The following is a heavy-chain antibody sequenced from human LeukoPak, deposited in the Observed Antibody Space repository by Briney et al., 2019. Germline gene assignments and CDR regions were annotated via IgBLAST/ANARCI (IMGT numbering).Heavy chain of an antibody. Sequence: SETLSLTCTVSGGSISSYYWSWIRQPAGKGLEWIGRIDTSGNTNYKPSLKSRVTMSVDTSKNQFSLKLNSVTAADTAVYYCARVEYYDSSGYWFDPWGQGTLVTVSS. CDR2: IDTSGNT. CDR1: GGSISSYY. J-gene: IGHJ5*02. D-gene: IGHD3-22*01. V-gene: IGHV4-4*07. CDR3: ARVEYYDSSGYWFDP.